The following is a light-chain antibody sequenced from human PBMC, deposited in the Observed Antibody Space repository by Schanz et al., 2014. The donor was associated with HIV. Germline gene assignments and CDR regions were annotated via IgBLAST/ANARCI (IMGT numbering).Light chain of an antibody. CDR3: QSYDSSLSGPV. CDR2: NNN. V-gene: IGLV1-44*01. CDR1: SSNIGSNP. J-gene: IGLJ2*01. Sequence: QSVLTQPPSASGTTGQRVTIFCSGSSSNIGSNPVNWYQHLPGTAPKVVIYNNNQRPSGVPDRFSGSKSGTSASLAITGLQAEDEADYYCQSYDSSLSGPVFGGGTKLTVL.